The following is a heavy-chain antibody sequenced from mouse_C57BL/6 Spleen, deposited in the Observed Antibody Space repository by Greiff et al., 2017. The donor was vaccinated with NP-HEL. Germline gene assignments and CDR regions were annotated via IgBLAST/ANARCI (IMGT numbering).Heavy chain of an antibody. J-gene: IGHJ2*01. Sequence: EVKLQQSGPELVKPGASVKMSCKASGYTFTDYNMHWVKQSHGKSLEWIGYINPNNGGTSYNQKFKGKATLTVNKSSCTAYMELRSLTSEDSAVYYCARSYYAYFDYWGQGTTLTVSS. CDR2: INPNNGGT. CDR3: ARSYYAYFDY. D-gene: IGHD1-1*01. CDR1: GYTFTDYN. V-gene: IGHV1-22*01.